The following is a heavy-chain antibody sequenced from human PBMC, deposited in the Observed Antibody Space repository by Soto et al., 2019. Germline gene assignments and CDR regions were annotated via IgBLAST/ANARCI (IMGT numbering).Heavy chain of an antibody. V-gene: IGHV3-13*01. CDR3: ARSQGLVGATWDQGDAFDI. D-gene: IGHD1-26*01. J-gene: IGHJ3*02. Sequence: EVQLVESGGGLVQPGGSLRLSCAASGFTFSSYDMHWVRQATGKGLEWVSAIGTAGDTYYPGSVKGRFTISRENAKNSLYFQMNSLRAEDTAVYYCARSQGLVGATWDQGDAFDIWGQGTMVTVSS. CDR2: IGTAGDT. CDR1: GFTFSSYD.